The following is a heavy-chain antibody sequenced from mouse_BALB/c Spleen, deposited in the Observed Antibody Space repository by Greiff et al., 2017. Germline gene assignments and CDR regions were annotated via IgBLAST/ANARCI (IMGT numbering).Heavy chain of an antibody. D-gene: IGHD2-14*01. CDR2: ISSGGSYT. Sequence: EVKLVESGGGLVKPGGSLKLSCAASGFTFSSYAMSWVRQSPEKRLEWVAEISSGGSYTYYPDTVTGRFTISRDNAKNTLYLEMSSLRSEDTAMYYCARAPYRGDAMDYWGQGTSVTVSS. V-gene: IGHV5-9-4*01. CDR1: GFTFSSYA. CDR3: ARAPYRGDAMDY. J-gene: IGHJ4*01.